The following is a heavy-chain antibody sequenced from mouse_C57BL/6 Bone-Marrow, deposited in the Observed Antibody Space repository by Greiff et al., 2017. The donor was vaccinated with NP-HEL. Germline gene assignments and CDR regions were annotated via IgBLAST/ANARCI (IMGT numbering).Heavy chain of an antibody. D-gene: IGHD1-1*01. CDR2: IYPGDGDT. J-gene: IGHJ1*03. CDR3: ARTDYYGSSTWYFDV. V-gene: IGHV1-82*01. CDR1: GYAFSSSW. Sequence: VQLQQSGPELVKPGASVKISCKASGYAFSSSWMNWVKQRPGKGLEWIGRIYPGDGDTNYNGKFKGKATLTADKSSSKAYMQLSSLTSEDSAVYFCARTDYYGSSTWYFDVWGTGTTVTVSS.